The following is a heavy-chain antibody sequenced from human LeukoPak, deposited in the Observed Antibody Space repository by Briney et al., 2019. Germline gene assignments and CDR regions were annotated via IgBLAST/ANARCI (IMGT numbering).Heavy chain of an antibody. CDR2: VYYSGVT. CDR3: ARLSLHCSGGSCYRGAFDS. CDR1: GGTTGSDY. V-gene: IGHV4-59*08. J-gene: IGHJ4*02. D-gene: IGHD2-15*01. Sequence: SETLSLTCSVSGGTTGSDYWSWIRQPLGKGLEWIAYVYYSGVTSYNPSLKGRVAISIDTSKNQFSLNLTSVTAADTAVYYCARLSLHCSGGSCYRGAFDSWGQGTLVTVSS.